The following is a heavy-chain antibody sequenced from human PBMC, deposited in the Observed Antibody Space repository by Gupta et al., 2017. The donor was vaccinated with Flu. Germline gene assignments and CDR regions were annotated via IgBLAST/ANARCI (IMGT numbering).Heavy chain of an antibody. CDR3: AKDAYQYCSSRRCYHWGFYYYYMDV. D-gene: IGHD2-2*01. J-gene: IGHJ6*03. Sequence: PGKGLEWVSAISGSGGSTFYADSVKGRLTISRDNSKNTLYLQMNSLRAEDTAVYYCAKDAYQYCSSRRCYHWGFYYYYMDVWGKGTTVTVSS. CDR2: ISGSGGST. V-gene: IGHV3-23*01.